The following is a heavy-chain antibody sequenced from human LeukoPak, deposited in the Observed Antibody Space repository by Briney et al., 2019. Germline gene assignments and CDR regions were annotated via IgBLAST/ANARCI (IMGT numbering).Heavy chain of an antibody. CDR1: GFTFSSYA. CDR2: ISYDGSNK. D-gene: IGHD6-13*01. CDR3: ARGIAAAGQRYFQH. J-gene: IGHJ1*01. Sequence: PGGSLRLSCAASGFTFSSYAMHWVRQAPGKGLEWVAVISYDGSNKYYADSVKGRFTISRDNSKNTLYLQMNSLRAEDTAVYYCARGIAAAGQRYFQHWGQGTLVTVSS. V-gene: IGHV3-30-3*01.